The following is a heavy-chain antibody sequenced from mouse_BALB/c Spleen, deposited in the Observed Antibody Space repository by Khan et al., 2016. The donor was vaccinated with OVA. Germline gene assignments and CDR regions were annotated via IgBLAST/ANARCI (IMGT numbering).Heavy chain of an antibody. D-gene: IGHD1-1*01. V-gene: IGHV1-4*01. J-gene: IGHJ4*01. Sequence: QVQLQQSGAELARPGASVKMSCKASGYTFTSYSMHWIKQRPGQGLEWIGNINPSNAYTNYNQKFKDKATLTADKSSSTAYMQLSSLTSEDSAVYYCARDFHYDGSRGALDYWGQGTSVTVSS. CDR2: INPSNAYT. CDR1: GYTFTSYS. CDR3: ARDFHYDGSRGALDY.